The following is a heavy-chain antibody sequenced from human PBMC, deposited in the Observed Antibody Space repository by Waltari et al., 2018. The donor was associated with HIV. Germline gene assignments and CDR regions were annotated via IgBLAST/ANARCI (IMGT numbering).Heavy chain of an antibody. J-gene: IGHJ4*02. CDR1: GSSITNAYY. CDR3: ARSPMSSYSKGFIN. CDR2: LYPGGSS. Sequence: QVQLQESGPTLVKPSETLSLLCTISGSSITNAYYCAWIRQPPGKGLEWIANLYPGGSSYYSPSLKNRVATSLDTPKSHFSLRLTSVTAADTAIYYCARSPMSSYSKGFINWGQGILVTVTS. V-gene: IGHV4-38-2*02. D-gene: IGHD3-10*01.